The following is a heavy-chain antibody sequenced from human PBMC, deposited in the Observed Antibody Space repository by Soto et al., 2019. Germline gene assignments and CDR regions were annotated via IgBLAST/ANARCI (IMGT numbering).Heavy chain of an antibody. D-gene: IGHD1-26*01. J-gene: IGHJ6*02. V-gene: IGHV1-69*13. CDR3: ARVRVVGATRLYYHYGLDV. CDR2: VIPIFGTS. CDR1: GGTFSTYA. Sequence: SVKVSCKASGGTFSTYAISWVRQAPGQGLEWMGGVIPIFGTSTYAQNFQGRVTITADEPTSTAYMELSRLRSEDTAVYYCARVRVVGATRLYYHYGLDVWGQGTTVTVSS.